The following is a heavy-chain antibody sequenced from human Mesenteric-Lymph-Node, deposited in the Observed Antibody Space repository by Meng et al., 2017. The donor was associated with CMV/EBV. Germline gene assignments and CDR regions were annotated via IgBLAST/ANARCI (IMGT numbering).Heavy chain of an antibody. CDR2: ITSASSYI. CDR1: GFTFDTYS. J-gene: IGHJ6*02. CDR3: ARERDYYGSGNRNALDV. V-gene: IGHV3-21*06. D-gene: IGHD3-10*01. Sequence: GESLKISCVASGFTFDTYSMNWVRQATGKGLDWVSCITSASSYIYYADSVKGRFTMTRDNARNTLYLEMESLRVEDTAVYYCARERDYYGSGNRNALDVWGQGTTVTVSS.